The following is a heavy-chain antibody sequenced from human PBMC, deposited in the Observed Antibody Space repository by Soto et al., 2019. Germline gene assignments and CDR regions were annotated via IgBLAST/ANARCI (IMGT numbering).Heavy chain of an antibody. Sequence: QVQLVQSGAEVKKPGASVKVSCKASGYSVQTYSIHWVRQAPGQRLEWMGSINAGSGNAKYSPKFQDRVTITRDTSATTAYMELSSLRSEDTAVYFCARNRLLWFEDFDPWGQGTLVTVSS. J-gene: IGHJ5*02. CDR3: ARNRLLWFEDFDP. CDR1: GYSVQTYS. D-gene: IGHD3-10*01. CDR2: INAGSGNA. V-gene: IGHV1-3*01.